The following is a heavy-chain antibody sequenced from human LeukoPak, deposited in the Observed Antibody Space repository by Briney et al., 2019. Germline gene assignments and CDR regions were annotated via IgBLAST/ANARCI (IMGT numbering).Heavy chain of an antibody. J-gene: IGHJ5*02. CDR3: ARSGYYGSGSYPIT. D-gene: IGHD3-10*01. V-gene: IGHV4-59*08. Sequence: PSETLTLTCTVSGGFISNYYWSWIRQPPGKGLEWIGYIYDSGSTNYNPSLKSRVTISADTSKNQFSLKLSSVTAADTAVYYCARSGYYGSGSYPITWGQGTLVSVSS. CDR2: IYDSGST. CDR1: GGFISNYY.